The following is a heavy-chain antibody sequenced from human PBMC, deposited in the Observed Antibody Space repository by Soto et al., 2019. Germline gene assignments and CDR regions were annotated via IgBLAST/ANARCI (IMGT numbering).Heavy chain of an antibody. Sequence: SETLSLTCTVSGGSISSYYWSWIRQPPGRGLEWIGYIYYSGSTNYNPSLKSRVTISVDTSKNQFSLKLSSVTAADTAVYYCARDRIDYGDYYYYGMDVWGQGTTVTVSS. J-gene: IGHJ6*02. CDR3: ARDRIDYGDYYYYGMDV. D-gene: IGHD4-17*01. CDR2: IYYSGST. CDR1: GGSISSYY. V-gene: IGHV4-59*01.